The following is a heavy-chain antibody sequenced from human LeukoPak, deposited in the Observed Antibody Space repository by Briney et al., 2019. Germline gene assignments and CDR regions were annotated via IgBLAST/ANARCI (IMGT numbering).Heavy chain of an antibody. CDR1: GFTFDDYG. CDR3: AREKYDSSGYYTDNYYFDY. V-gene: IGHV3-20*04. CDR2: INWNGGSI. Sequence: GGSLRLSCAASGFTFDDYGMTWVRQAPGKGLEWVSDINWNGGSIGYADSVKGRFTVSRDNAKNSLYLQMNSLRAEDTAFYYCAREKYDSSGYYTDNYYFDYWGQGTLVTVS. D-gene: IGHD3-22*01. J-gene: IGHJ4*02.